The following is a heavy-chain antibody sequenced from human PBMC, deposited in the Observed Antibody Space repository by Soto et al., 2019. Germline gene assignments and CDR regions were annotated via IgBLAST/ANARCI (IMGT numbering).Heavy chain of an antibody. CDR2: ISGSGGTT. CDR1: GLTFRTYA. V-gene: IGHV3-23*01. J-gene: IGHJ4*02. CDR3: AKSAAGFWSAYNY. Sequence: EVQPLESGGGLIQPGGSLRLSCAASGLTFRTYARSWVRQSPGKGLEWVSGISGSGGTTYYADSVKGRFTISRDNAKNTLYLQMNSLRAEDTAVYYCAKSAAGFWSAYNYWGQGTLVTVSS. D-gene: IGHD3-3*01.